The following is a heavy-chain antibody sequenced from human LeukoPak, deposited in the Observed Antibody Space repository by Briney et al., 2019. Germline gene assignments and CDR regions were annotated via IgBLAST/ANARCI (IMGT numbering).Heavy chain of an antibody. CDR2: IYPDDSRT. Sequence: GESLTISCKGSGYRFTQSWIGWVRQMPGKGLEWLGIIYPDDSRTRYSPSFQGQVTMSVDKSISTAYLQWSSLKASDTAMYYCARPSYGASDYWGQGTLVTVSS. D-gene: IGHD4-17*01. J-gene: IGHJ4*02. CDR3: ARPSYGASDY. CDR1: GYRFTQSW. V-gene: IGHV5-51*01.